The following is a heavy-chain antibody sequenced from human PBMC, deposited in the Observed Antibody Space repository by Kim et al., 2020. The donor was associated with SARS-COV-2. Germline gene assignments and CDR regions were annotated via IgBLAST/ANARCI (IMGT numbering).Heavy chain of an antibody. V-gene: IGHV3-30*02. CDR3: AKDRKVRGVISYNWFDP. D-gene: IGHD3-10*01. Sequence: VKGRFTISRDNSKNTLYLQMNSLRAEDTAVYYCAKDRKVRGVISYNWFDPWGQGTLVTVSS. J-gene: IGHJ5*02.